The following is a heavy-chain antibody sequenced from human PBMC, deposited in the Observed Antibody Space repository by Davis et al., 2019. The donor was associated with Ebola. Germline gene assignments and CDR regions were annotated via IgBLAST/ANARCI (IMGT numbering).Heavy chain of an antibody. J-gene: IGHJ6*02. CDR2: FSAYTGNT. V-gene: IGHV1-18*01. D-gene: IGHD3-22*01. Sequence: ASVKVSCKASGYTFTSYGISWVRQAPGQGPEWMGWFSAYTGNTNYAQKLQGRVTMTTDTSTSTAYMELRSLRSDDTAVYYCARDFRVGYYDSSGSPYYYYGMDVWGQGTTVTVSS. CDR3: ARDFRVGYYDSSGSPYYYYGMDV. CDR1: GYTFTSYG.